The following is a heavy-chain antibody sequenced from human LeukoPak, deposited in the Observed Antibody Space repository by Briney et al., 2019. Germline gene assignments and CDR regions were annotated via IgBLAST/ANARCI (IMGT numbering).Heavy chain of an antibody. CDR1: GFTFSDYY. CDR3: ARFLDPGYCSSTSCYYYYYMDV. D-gene: IGHD2-2*01. Sequence: GGSLRLSCAASGFTFSDYYMSWIRQAPGKGLEWVSYISSSGSTIYYADSVKGRFTISGDNAKNSLYLQMNSLRAEDTAVYYCARFLDPGYCSSTSCYYYYYMDVWGKGTTVTVSS. CDR2: ISSSGSTI. J-gene: IGHJ6*03. V-gene: IGHV3-11*01.